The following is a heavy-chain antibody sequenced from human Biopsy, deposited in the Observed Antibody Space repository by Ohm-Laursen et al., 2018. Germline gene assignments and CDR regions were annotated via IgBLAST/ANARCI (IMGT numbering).Heavy chain of an antibody. D-gene: IGHD3-9*01. J-gene: IGHJ2*01. V-gene: IGHV4-31*02. CDR1: GDSVKTSGYF. Sequence: TLSLTWSVSGDSVKTSGYFWARIRQRPGKGLEWIGYNSYNKRTHYNPSLTSRLAISFDTSNNRISLQLRSVSVADTAVYYCVREPKTGTAEAWYFDLWGRGSPVTVPS. CDR2: NSYNKRT. CDR3: VREPKTGTAEAWYFDL.